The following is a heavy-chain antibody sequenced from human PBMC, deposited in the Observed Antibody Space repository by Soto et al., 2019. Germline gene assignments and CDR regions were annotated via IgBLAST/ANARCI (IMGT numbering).Heavy chain of an antibody. CDR3: AKDSGTAMALDY. J-gene: IGHJ4*02. V-gene: IGHV3-30*18. CDR2: ISYDGSNK. CDR1: GFTFSSYG. D-gene: IGHD5-18*01. Sequence: GGSLRLSCAASGFTFSSYGMHWVRQAPGKGLEWVAVISYDGSNKYYADSVKGRFTISRDNSKKTLYLQMNSLRAEDTAVYYCAKDSGTAMALDYWGQGTPVTVYS.